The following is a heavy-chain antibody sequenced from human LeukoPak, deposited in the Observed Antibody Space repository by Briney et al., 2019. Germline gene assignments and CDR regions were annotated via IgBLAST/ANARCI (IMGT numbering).Heavy chain of an antibody. V-gene: IGHV4-59*01. Sequence: PSETLSLTCTVSGGSISSYYWSWIRQPPGKGLEWIGYIYYSGSTNYNPSLKSRVTISVDTSKNQFSLKLSSVTAADTAVYYCARRNWGGTSFDYWGQGTLVTVSS. CDR3: ARRNWGGTSFDY. D-gene: IGHD7-27*01. CDR1: GGSISSYY. CDR2: IYYSGST. J-gene: IGHJ4*02.